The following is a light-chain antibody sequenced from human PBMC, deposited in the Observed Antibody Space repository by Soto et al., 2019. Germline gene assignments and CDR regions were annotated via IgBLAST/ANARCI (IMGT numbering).Light chain of an antibody. CDR1: QSISNS. CDR2: AAS. V-gene: IGKV1-39*01. CDR3: QQSYSTPRD. J-gene: IGKJ5*01. Sequence: DIQITQAPSSLSAAVGDGVTITCLASQSISNSLNWYQQKPGRAPKLLIYAASSLQSGVPSRFTGSGSGTHFILTISSLQPEAFATYYCQQSYSTPRDFGQGTRLEIK.